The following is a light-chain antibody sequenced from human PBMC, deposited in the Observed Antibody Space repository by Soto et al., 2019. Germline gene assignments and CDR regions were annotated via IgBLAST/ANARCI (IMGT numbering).Light chain of an antibody. CDR2: KAS. Sequence: DIQMTQSPSTLSASIGDRVTITCRASQSINNWLAWYQQKPGKAPKVLIYKASSLESGVPSRFSGSESGTEFTRAINSLQPDDFATDYCQQYDTYPFTFGPGTKVDIK. J-gene: IGKJ3*01. V-gene: IGKV1-5*03. CDR3: QQYDTYPFT. CDR1: QSINNW.